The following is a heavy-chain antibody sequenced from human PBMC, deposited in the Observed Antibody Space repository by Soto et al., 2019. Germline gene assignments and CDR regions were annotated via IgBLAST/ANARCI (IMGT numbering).Heavy chain of an antibody. Sequence: PSETLSLTCAVSGGSISSGGYSWSWIRQPPGKGLEWIGYIYHSGSTYYNPSLKSRVTISVDRSKNQFSLKLSSVTAADTAVYYCARVVGLMVYAIPGKVGNWFDPWGQGTLVTVSS. CDR3: ARVVGLMVYAIPGKVGNWFDP. CDR1: GGSISSGGYS. V-gene: IGHV4-30-2*01. J-gene: IGHJ5*02. CDR2: IYHSGST. D-gene: IGHD2-8*01.